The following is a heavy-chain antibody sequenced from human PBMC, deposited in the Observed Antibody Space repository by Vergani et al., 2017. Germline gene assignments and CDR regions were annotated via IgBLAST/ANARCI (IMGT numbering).Heavy chain of an antibody. CDR2: IYYSGST. V-gene: IGHV4-59*01. Sequence: QVQLQESGPGLEKPSETLSLTCTVSGGSISSYYWSWIRQPPGKGLEWIGYIYYSGSTNYNPSLKSRVTISVDTSKNQFSLKLSSVTAADTAVYYCARDSHSSDGEAFDIWGQGTMVTVSS. CDR1: GGSISSYY. D-gene: IGHD6-25*01. CDR3: ARDSHSSDGEAFDI. J-gene: IGHJ3*02.